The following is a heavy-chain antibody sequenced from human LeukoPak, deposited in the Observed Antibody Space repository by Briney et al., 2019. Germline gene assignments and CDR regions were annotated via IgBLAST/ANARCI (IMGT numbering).Heavy chain of an antibody. D-gene: IGHD1-26*01. CDR3: ARVQWELRGGAFDI. J-gene: IGHJ3*02. CDR2: IYPGDSDT. CDR1: GYSFTSYW. Sequence: GESLKISRKGSGYSFTSYWIGWVRQMPGKGLELMGIIYPGDSDTRYSPSFQGQVTISADKSISTAYLQWSSLKASGTAMYYCARVQWELRGGAFDIWGQGTMVTVSS. V-gene: IGHV5-51*01.